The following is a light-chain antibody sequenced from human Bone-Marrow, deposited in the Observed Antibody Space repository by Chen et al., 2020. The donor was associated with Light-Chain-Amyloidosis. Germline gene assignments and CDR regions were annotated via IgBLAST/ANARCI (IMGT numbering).Light chain of an antibody. J-gene: IGLJ1*01. CDR2: EVT. V-gene: IGLV2-14*01. CDR1: SSDVGGDNH. CDR3: SSYTITNTLV. Sequence: QSALTQPASVSGSPGQSITISCTGTSSDVGGDNHGSWYQQHPDKAPKLMIYEVTNRPSWVPDRFSGSKSDNTASLTISGLQTEDEADYFCSSYTITNTLVFGSGTRDTVL.